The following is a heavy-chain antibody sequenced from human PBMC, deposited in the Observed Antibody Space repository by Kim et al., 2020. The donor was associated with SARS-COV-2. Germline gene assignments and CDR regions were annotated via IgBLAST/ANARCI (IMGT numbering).Heavy chain of an antibody. J-gene: IGHJ4*02. V-gene: IGHV4-34*01. CDR1: GGSFSGYY. CDR3: ARRLSNTSGWGLHYCDL. D-gene: IGHD3-10*01. CDR2: INHSGRT. Sequence: SETLSLTCAVYGGSFSGYYWSWIRQPPGKGLEWIGEINHSGRTNYNPSLKSRVTISVDTSKNQFSLKLTSVTAADTAVYYCARRLSNTSGWGLHYCDLWCQGLLVTVSS.